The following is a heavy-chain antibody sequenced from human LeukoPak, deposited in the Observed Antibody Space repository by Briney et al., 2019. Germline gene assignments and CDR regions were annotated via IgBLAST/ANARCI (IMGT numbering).Heavy chain of an antibody. Sequence: GGFLRLSCAASGFTFSNYWMSWVRQAPGKGLEWVANIKQDGSEKFYVDSVKGRFTISRDNAKNSLYLQMNSLRVEDTAVYYCARRNAMDVWGQGTTVIVFS. V-gene: IGHV3-7*03. CDR3: ARRNAMDV. J-gene: IGHJ6*02. CDR1: GFTFSNYW. CDR2: IKQDGSEK.